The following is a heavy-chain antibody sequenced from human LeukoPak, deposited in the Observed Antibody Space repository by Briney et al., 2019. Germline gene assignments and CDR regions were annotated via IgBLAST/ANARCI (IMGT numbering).Heavy chain of an antibody. V-gene: IGHV3-21*01. J-gene: IGHJ5*02. CDR1: GFTFSSYT. CDR3: ARGAFYDFWSGQQVWFDP. D-gene: IGHD3-3*01. CDR2: ISSSSNYI. Sequence: PGGSLRLSCAASGFTFSSYTMNWVRQAPGKGLEWVSSISSSSNYIYYADSLKGRFTISRDNAKNSLYPQMNSLRAEDTAVYYCARGAFYDFWSGQQVWFDPWGQGTLVTVSS.